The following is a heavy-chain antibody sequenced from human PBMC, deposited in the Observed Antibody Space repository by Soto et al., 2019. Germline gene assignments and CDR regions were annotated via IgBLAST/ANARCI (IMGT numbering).Heavy chain of an antibody. V-gene: IGHV2-26*01. J-gene: IGHJ4*02. Sequence: QVTLKESGPVLVKPTETLTLTCTVSGFSLSNARMGVSWIRQPPGKALEWLAHIFSNDEKSYSTSLKSRLTISKDTSKSQVVLTMTNMDLVDTATYDCARIVATIGGRVDYWGQGTLVTVSS. CDR3: ARIVATIGGRVDY. D-gene: IGHD5-12*01. CDR1: GFSLSNARMG. CDR2: IFSNDEK.